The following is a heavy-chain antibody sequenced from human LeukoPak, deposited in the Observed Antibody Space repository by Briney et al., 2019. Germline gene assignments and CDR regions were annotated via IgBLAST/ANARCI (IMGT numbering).Heavy chain of an antibody. V-gene: IGHV3-30*18. J-gene: IGHJ3*02. D-gene: IGHD3-10*01. Sequence: GGSLRLSCAASGFTFSGFGMHWVRQAPGKGLEWVAVISYDGSLKHYLDSVKGRFTISRDNSKNTVVLQMDSLRVEDTAIYYCAKKFSYGSGAGDALDTWGHGTLVTVSS. CDR2: ISYDGSLK. CDR1: GFTFSGFG. CDR3: AKKFSYGSGAGDALDT.